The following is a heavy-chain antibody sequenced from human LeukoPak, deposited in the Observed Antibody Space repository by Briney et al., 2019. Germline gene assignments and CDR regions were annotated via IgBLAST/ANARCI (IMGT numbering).Heavy chain of an antibody. Sequence: KPSETLSLTCTVSGGSISSYYWSWIRQPPGKGLEWIGYIYYSGSTNYNPSLKSRVTISVDTSKNQFSLKLSSVSAADTAVYYCARGGPMYYDYAWGSLDYWGQGTLVTVSS. V-gene: IGHV4-59*01. CDR1: GGSISSYY. CDR2: IYYSGST. J-gene: IGHJ4*02. D-gene: IGHD3-16*01. CDR3: ARGGPMYYDYAWGSLDY.